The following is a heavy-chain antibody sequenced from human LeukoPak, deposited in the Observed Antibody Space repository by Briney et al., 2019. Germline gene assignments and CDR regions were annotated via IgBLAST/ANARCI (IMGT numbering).Heavy chain of an antibody. CDR1: GYTFSSYD. V-gene: IGHV1-8*03. CDR2: MNPNSGNT. Sequence: ASVKVSCKASGYTFSSYDINWVRQATGQGLEWMGWMNPNSGNTGYAQKFQGRVTITRNTSISTAYMELSSLRSEDTAVYYCARGGDRGSSSYFDYWGQGTLVTVSS. D-gene: IGHD6-13*01. CDR3: ARGGDRGSSSYFDY. J-gene: IGHJ4*02.